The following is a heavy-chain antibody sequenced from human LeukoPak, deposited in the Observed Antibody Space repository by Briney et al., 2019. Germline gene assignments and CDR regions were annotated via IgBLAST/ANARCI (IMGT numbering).Heavy chain of an antibody. D-gene: IGHD4-17*01. V-gene: IGHV3-48*03. CDR1: GFTFSSYE. J-gene: IGHJ4*02. CDR2: ISTSGSTI. Sequence: PGGSLRLSCAASGFTFSSYEMNWVRQAPGKRLEWVSYISTSGSTIYYADSVKGRFTISRDNAKNSLYLQMNSLRAEDTAVYYCARDWYGDPFDYWGQGTLVTVSS. CDR3: ARDWYGDPFDY.